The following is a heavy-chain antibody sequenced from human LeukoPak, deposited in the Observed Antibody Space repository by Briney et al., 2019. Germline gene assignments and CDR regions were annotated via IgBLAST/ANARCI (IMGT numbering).Heavy chain of an antibody. CDR2: ISAYNGNT. CDR3: ARSYYDSSGYPWYYFDY. J-gene: IGHJ4*02. CDR1: GYTFTSYG. V-gene: IGHV1-18*01. D-gene: IGHD3-22*01. Sequence: GASVKVSCKASGYTFTSYGISWVRQAPGQGLEWMEWISAYNGNTNYAQKLQGRVTMTTDTSTSTAYMELRSLRSDDTAVYYCARSYYDSSGYPWYYFDYWGQGTLVTVSS.